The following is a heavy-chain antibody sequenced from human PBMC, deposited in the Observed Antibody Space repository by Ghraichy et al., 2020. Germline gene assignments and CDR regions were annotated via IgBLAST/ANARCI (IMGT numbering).Heavy chain of an antibody. J-gene: IGHJ4*02. CDR3: AKVGGGSTAHYYFDY. V-gene: IGHV3-23*01. CDR1: GFTFSTYD. Sequence: GESLNISCAASGFTFSTYDMSWARQAPGKGLEWVSAIRGSGGGTNYADSVKGRFTISRDNSRNTLYLQMNSLRAADTAVYYCAKVGGGSTAHYYFDYWGQGSLVTVSS. CDR2: IRGSGGGT. D-gene: IGHD5-18*01.